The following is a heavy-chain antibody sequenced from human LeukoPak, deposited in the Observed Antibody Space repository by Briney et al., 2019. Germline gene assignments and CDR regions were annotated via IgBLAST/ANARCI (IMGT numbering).Heavy chain of an antibody. CDR1: GFTFNNYD. V-gene: IGHV3-48*03. Sequence: PGGSLRLSCAASGFTFNNYDMNWVRQAPGKGLEWVSYIGGTSGNVYYADSVKGRFTISRDNAKNSLYLQMNSLRSEDTAVYYCAADRGGGSWYYYYYYMDVWGKGTTVTVSS. D-gene: IGHD6-13*01. CDR3: AADRGGGSWYYYYYYMDV. J-gene: IGHJ6*03. CDR2: IGGTSGNV.